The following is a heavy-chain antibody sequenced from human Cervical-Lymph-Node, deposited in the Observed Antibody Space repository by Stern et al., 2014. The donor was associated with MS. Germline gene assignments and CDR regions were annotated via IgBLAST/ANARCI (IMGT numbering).Heavy chain of an antibody. V-gene: IGHV1-69*01. CDR3: ARGAGDNWFDP. CDR1: GD. J-gene: IGHJ5*02. Sequence: QVQLVQSGPEVKKPWSSVRVSCKASGDISWLRQAPGQGLEYVGGTTLPVAPTHNTRRFRGKLPITEDGSTNTTYMEVSSLRSDDAAVYYCARGAGDNWFDPWGQGTLVSVSS. D-gene: IGHD3-10*01. CDR2: TTLPVAPT.